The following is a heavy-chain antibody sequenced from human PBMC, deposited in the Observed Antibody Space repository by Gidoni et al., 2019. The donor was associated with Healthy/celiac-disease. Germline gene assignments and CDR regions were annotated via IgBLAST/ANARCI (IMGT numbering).Heavy chain of an antibody. CDR2: ISWNSGSI. J-gene: IGHJ4*02. CDR3: AKDMSSSLSALFDY. D-gene: IGHD6-6*01. V-gene: IGHV3-9*01. Sequence: QAPGKGLEWVSGISWNSGSIGYADSMKGRFTISRDNAKNSLYLQMNSLRAEDTALYYCAKDMSSSLSALFDYWGQGTLVTVSS.